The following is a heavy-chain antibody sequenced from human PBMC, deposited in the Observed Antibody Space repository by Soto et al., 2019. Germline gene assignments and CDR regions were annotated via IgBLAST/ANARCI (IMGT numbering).Heavy chain of an antibody. CDR3: ARMNVDSYQFYYAMDV. CDR2: IFSDNER. Sequence: AGPTLVNPTETLTLSCTVSGFSLTTGQMGVSWIRQPPGTALAWLAHIFSDNERSYSTSLQGRLTISKDTSGSQVVLSMTNVDPVDAATYYWARMNVDSYQFYYAMDVWGQGTTVTVSS. V-gene: IGHV2-26*01. CDR1: GFSLTTGQMG. D-gene: IGHD4-17*01. J-gene: IGHJ6*02.